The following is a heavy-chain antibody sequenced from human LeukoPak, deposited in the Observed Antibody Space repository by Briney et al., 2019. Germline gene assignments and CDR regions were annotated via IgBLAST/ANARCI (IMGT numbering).Heavy chain of an antibody. CDR2: ISYDGSNK. D-gene: IGHD3-10*01. CDR1: GFTFSNYD. V-gene: IGHV3-30*03. J-gene: IGHJ4*02. CDR3: ARGQWFRAF. Sequence: GRSLRLSCAASGFTFSNYDMHWVRQAPGKGLEWVAVISYDGSNKFYADSVKGRFTISRDNSKNTLYLQMNSLRAEDTAVYYCARGQWFRAFWSRGTPVTVSS.